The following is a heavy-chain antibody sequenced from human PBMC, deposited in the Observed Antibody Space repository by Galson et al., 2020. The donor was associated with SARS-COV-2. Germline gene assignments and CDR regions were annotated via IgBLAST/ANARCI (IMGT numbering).Heavy chain of an antibody. Sequence: ASVQVSCQASGYSFTSYALHWVRQAPGQGLQWVGGIDTNTGNPTYAQGFTGRFVFSLDTSVSTAYLHISSLKAEDTAVYYCARDSTDYDAFYIWGQGTMVTVSS. D-gene: IGHD2-8*02. J-gene: IGHJ3*02. V-gene: IGHV7-4-1*02. CDR2: IDTNTGNP. CDR1: GYSFTSYA. CDR3: ARDSTDYDAFYI.